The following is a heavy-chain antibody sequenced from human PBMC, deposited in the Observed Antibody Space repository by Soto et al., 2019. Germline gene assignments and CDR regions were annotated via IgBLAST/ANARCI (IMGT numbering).Heavy chain of an antibody. CDR3: AYSTGWYRHDV. D-gene: IGHD6-19*01. V-gene: IGHV4-4*02. J-gene: IGHJ3*01. Sequence: QVQLQESGPGLVKPSGTLSLTCAVSGDSISNSRWWTWVRQPPGKGLEWIGDIFHSGDTNYNPSLNXXVFISVDKSQNQFSLKVSSVTAADTAVYYCAYSTGWYRHDVWGQGTLVTVSS. CDR1: GDSISNSRW. CDR2: IFHSGDT.